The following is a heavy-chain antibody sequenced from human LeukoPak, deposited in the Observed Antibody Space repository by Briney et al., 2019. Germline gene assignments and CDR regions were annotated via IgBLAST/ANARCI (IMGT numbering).Heavy chain of an antibody. CDR3: ARDRSWFGETYYYSMDV. CDR2: THHSGST. V-gene: IGHV4-38-2*02. D-gene: IGHD3-10*01. J-gene: IGHJ6*03. CDR1: GYSISSGYY. Sequence: SETLSLTCIVSGYSISSGYYWGWIRQPPGKGPEWIGSTHHSGSTNYNPSLKSRVTMSVDTSKNQFSLKLSSVTAADTAVYFCARDRSWFGETYYYSMDVWGKGTTVTVSS.